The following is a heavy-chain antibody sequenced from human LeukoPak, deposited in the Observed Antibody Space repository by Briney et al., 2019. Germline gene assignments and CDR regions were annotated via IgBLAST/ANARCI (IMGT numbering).Heavy chain of an antibody. CDR1: GGSISSSSYY. CDR2: IYYSGST. Sequence: PSETLSLTCTVSGGSISSSSYYWGWIRQPPGKGLEWIGSIYYSGSTYYNPSLKSRVTISVDTSKNQFSLKLSSVTAADTAVYYCARVEGNYDILTGYHSPEQIDYWGQGTLVTVSS. V-gene: IGHV4-39*07. D-gene: IGHD3-9*01. CDR3: ARVEGNYDILTGYHSPEQIDY. J-gene: IGHJ4*02.